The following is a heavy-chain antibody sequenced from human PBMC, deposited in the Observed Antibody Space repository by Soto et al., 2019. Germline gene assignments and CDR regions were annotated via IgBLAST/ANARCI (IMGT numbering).Heavy chain of an antibody. D-gene: IGHD3-10*01. Sequence: QVQLVESGGGVVQPGRSLRLSCAASGFTFSSYAMHWVRQAPGKGLEWVAVISYDGSNKYYADSVKGRFTISRDNSKNTLYLQMNSLRAEDTAVYYCARATTPYGSGSFYGMDVWGQGTTVTVSS. J-gene: IGHJ6*02. V-gene: IGHV3-30-3*01. CDR1: GFTFSSYA. CDR3: ARATTPYGSGSFYGMDV. CDR2: ISYDGSNK.